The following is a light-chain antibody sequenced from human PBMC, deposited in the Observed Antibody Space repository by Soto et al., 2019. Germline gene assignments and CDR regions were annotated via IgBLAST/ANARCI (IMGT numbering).Light chain of an antibody. Sequence: QSALTQPASVSGSPGQSITISCTGTSSDVGGYNYVSWYQQHPGKAPKLMIYDVSNRPSGVSNRSSGSKSGNTASLTISGLQAEDEADYYCSSYTSSSVVFGGGTKLT. J-gene: IGLJ2*01. V-gene: IGLV2-14*01. CDR1: SSDVGGYNY. CDR2: DVS. CDR3: SSYTSSSVV.